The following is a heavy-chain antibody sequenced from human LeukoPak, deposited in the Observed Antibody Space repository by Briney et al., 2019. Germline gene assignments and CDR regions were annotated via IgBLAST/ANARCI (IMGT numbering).Heavy chain of an antibody. Sequence: GASVKVSCKASGYTFTSYDINWVRQATGQGLEWMGRIIPIFGTANYAQKFQGRVTITTDESTSTAYMELSSLRSEDTAVYYCARGPRGDYYDSSGYYYLDYWGQGTLVTVSS. J-gene: IGHJ4*02. D-gene: IGHD3-22*01. CDR3: ARGPRGDYYDSSGYYYLDY. V-gene: IGHV1-69*05. CDR2: IIPIFGTA. CDR1: GYTFTSYD.